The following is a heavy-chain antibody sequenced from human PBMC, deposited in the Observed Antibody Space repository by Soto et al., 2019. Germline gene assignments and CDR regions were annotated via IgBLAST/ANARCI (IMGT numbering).Heavy chain of an antibody. J-gene: IGHJ4*02. CDR2: INSGSSTI. CDR3: AKALLRYDILTGYRPSPFDY. V-gene: IGHV3-48*01. Sequence: GGSLRLSCAVSGLTFTGYSMNWVRQAPGKGLEWVSFINSGSSTIFYADSVKGRFTISRDNSKNTLYLQMNSLRAEDTAVYYCAKALLRYDILTGYRPSPFDYWGQGTLVTVSS. CDR1: GLTFTGYS. D-gene: IGHD3-9*01.